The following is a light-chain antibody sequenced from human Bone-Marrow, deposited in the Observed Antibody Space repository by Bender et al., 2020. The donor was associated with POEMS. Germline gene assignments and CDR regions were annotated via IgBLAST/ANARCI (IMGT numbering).Light chain of an antibody. Sequence: QSVLTQPPSVSEAPGQRVTISCAGGSSNIGSNYDVHWYQQFPGSAPKLLIYGYNNRPSGVPDRFSGSKSGTSASLAITGLQAEDEGDYYCQSYDNSLGGWVFGGGTKLTVL. V-gene: IGLV1-40*01. CDR3: QSYDNSLGGWV. CDR1: SSNIGSNYD. J-gene: IGLJ3*02. CDR2: GYN.